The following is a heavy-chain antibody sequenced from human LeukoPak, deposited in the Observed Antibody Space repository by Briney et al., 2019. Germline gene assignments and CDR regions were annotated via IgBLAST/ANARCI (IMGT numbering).Heavy chain of an antibody. D-gene: IGHD3-10*01. V-gene: IGHV3-7*01. Sequence: GGSLRLSCAASEFTFTTYWMGWVRQAPGKGLEWVANIKQDGSEQYYVDSVKGRFTISRDNAKNSLSLQMNSLRAEDTAVYYFARPLMYYYGSETYFWSDPWGQGTLVTVSS. CDR1: EFTFTTYW. CDR3: ARPLMYYYGSETYFWSDP. CDR2: IKQDGSEQ. J-gene: IGHJ5*02.